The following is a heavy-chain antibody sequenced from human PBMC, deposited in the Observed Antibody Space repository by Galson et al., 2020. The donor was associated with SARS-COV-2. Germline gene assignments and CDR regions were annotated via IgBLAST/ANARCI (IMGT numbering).Heavy chain of an antibody. CDR2: ISGSGGST. D-gene: IGHD2-15*01. Sequence: GGSLRLSCAASGFTFSSYAMSWVRQAPGKGLEWVSAISGSGGSTYYADSVKGRFTISRDNSKNTLYLQMNSLRAEDTAVYYCAKDQVVVVAATRCGGYGMDVWGQGTTVTVSS. CDR1: GFTFSSYA. J-gene: IGHJ6*02. V-gene: IGHV3-23*01. CDR3: AKDQVVVVAATRCGGYGMDV.